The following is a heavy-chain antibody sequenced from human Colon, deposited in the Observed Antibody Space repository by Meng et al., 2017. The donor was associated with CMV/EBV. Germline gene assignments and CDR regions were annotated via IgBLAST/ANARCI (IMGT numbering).Heavy chain of an antibody. D-gene: IGHD1-26*01. Sequence: SVKVSCKASGGTFSKYVISWVRQAPGQGLEWMGRIIPILDTPNYAQRFQGRVTITADKFRNIAYLDLSNLTPDDTAVYYCARDLSGRSTGYGMDVWGQGTAVTVSS. V-gene: IGHV1-69*04. CDR3: ARDLSGRSTGYGMDV. CDR2: IIPILDTP. CDR1: GGTFSKYV. J-gene: IGHJ6*02.